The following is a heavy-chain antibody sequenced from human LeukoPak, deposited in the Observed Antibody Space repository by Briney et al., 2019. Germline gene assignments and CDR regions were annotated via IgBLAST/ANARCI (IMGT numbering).Heavy chain of an antibody. CDR2: IHHSGST. J-gene: IGHJ3*02. V-gene: IGHV4-4*02. Sequence: SETLSLTCAVSGGSISTNNWWTWVRQPPGKGLEWIGEIHHSGSTDYNPSLKSRVTISPDKSKNQFSLTLTSVTAADTAVYFCARAPLSGTYYTDAFDIWGQGTMVTVSS. CDR3: ARAPLSGTYYTDAFDI. D-gene: IGHD1-26*01. CDR1: GGSISTNNW.